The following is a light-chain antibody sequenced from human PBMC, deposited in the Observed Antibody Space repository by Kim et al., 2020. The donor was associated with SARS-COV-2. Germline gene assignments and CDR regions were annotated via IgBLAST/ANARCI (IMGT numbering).Light chain of an antibody. Sequence: SPGAGAPLSCRASQNVNSDLAWYQQTSGQSPRLLIYAASTRATGVPARFSGSGFGTEFTLTISSLQSEDFAVYFCQQYHHWPPVTFGGGTKVDIK. CDR2: AAS. V-gene: IGKV3D-15*01. CDR1: QNVNSD. CDR3: QQYHHWPPVT. J-gene: IGKJ4*01.